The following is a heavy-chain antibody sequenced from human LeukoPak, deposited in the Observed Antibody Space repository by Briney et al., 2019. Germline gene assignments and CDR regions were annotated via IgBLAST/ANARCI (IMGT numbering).Heavy chain of an antibody. CDR2: FDPEDGET. D-gene: IGHD1-26*01. Sequence: ASVKVSCKVSGYTLTELSMHWVRQAPGKGLEWMGGFDPEDGETIYAQKFQGRVTMTEDTSTDTAYMELSSLRSEDTAVYYCATTFSGSYSVQNWFDPWGQGTLVTVSS. CDR3: ATTFSGSYSVQNWFDP. V-gene: IGHV1-24*01. J-gene: IGHJ5*02. CDR1: GYTLTELS.